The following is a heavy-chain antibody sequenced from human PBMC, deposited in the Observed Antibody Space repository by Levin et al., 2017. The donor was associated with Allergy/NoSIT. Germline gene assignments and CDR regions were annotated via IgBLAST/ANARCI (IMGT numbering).Heavy chain of an antibody. CDR1: GYTFTGYY. Sequence: ASVKVSCKASGYTFTGYYMHWVRQAPGQGLEWMGWIKPNSGDTNYTQKFQGRVTMTRDTSISTAYMELSRLRSDDTAVYYCARGYRSGPFDYWGQGTLVTVSS. CDR2: IKPNSGDT. CDR3: ARGYRSGPFDY. J-gene: IGHJ4*02. D-gene: IGHD6-19*01. V-gene: IGHV1-2*02.